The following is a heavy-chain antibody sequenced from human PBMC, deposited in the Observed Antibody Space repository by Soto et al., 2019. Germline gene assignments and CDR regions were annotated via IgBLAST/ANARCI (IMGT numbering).Heavy chain of an antibody. CDR3: ARDCSSTSCYSYYYGMDV. CDR1: GGSISSGGYY. CDR2: IYYSGST. D-gene: IGHD2-2*01. Sequence: PSETLSLTCTVSGGSISSGGYYWSWIRQHPGKGLEWIGYIYYSGSTYYNPSLKSRVTISVDTSKNQFSLKLSSVTAADTAVYYCARDCSSTSCYSYYYGMDVWGQGTKVTVSS. J-gene: IGHJ6*02. V-gene: IGHV4-31*03.